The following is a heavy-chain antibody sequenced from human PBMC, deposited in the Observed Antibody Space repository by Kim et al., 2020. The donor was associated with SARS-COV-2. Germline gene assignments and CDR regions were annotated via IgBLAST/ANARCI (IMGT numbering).Heavy chain of an antibody. D-gene: IGHD6-19*01. J-gene: IGHJ5*02. Sequence: YADSVKGRFTISRDNSKNTLYLQMNSLRAEDTAVYYCAKSSAVAQDGFDPWGQGTLVTVSS. V-gene: IGHV3-30*02. CDR3: AKSSAVAQDGFDP.